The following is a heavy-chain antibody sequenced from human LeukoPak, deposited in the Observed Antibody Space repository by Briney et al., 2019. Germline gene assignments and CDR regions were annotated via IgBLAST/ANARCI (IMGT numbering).Heavy chain of an antibody. V-gene: IGHV3-7*05. D-gene: IGHD6-13*01. CDR2: IKQDGSEK. CDR1: GFTFSSYW. CDR3: ARAGNSSSWYLRHFGFDP. Sequence: PGGSLRLSCAASGFTFSSYWMSWVPKGPGKGLEWLANIKQDGSEKYYVDSVKGRFTISRDNAKNSLYLQMNSLRAEDTAVYYCARAGNSSSWYLRHFGFDPWGQGTLVTVSS. J-gene: IGHJ5*02.